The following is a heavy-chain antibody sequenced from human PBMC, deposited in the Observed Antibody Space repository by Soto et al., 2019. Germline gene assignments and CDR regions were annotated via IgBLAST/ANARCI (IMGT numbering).Heavy chain of an antibody. CDR1: GGTFNTNR. D-gene: IGHD3-10*01. Sequence: QVQLVQSGAGMKKPGSSVKVSCQSSGGTFNTNRMNWGRQAPGQGPEWMGDISPMFGAANYAPKFQGRVTITADESTGTSYMQLSSLTSEDTALYFCAREVQVHTPAFVYWGQGTLVTVSS. CDR2: ISPMFGAA. J-gene: IGHJ4*02. V-gene: IGHV1-69*19. CDR3: AREVQVHTPAFVY.